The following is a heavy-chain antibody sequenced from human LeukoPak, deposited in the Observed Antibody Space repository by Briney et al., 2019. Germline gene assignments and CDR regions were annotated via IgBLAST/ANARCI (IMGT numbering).Heavy chain of an antibody. J-gene: IGHJ2*01. CDR1: GFTFSNYW. D-gene: IGHD2-8*01. CDR2: IKQDGSEK. CDR3: ARELRSNWYFDL. V-gene: IGHV3-7*04. Sequence: GGSLRLSCAASGFTFSNYWMSWVRQAPGKGLEWVANIKQDGSEKYYVDSVKGRFTISRDNAKNSLYLQMNSLRAEDTAVYSCARELRSNWYFDLWGRGTLVTVSS.